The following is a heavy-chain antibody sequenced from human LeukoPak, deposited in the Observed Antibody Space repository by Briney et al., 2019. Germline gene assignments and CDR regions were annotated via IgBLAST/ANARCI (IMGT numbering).Heavy chain of an antibody. V-gene: IGHV3-23*01. Sequence: GGSLRLSCAASGFTFSSYAMSWVRQAPGKGLEWVSAISGSGGSTYYADSVKGRFTISRDNAKNSLYLQMNSLRAEDTAVYYCARAFRITIFGVADRGGAFDIWGQGTMVTVSS. J-gene: IGHJ3*02. D-gene: IGHD3-3*01. CDR3: ARAFRITIFGVADRGGAFDI. CDR1: GFTFSSYA. CDR2: ISGSGGST.